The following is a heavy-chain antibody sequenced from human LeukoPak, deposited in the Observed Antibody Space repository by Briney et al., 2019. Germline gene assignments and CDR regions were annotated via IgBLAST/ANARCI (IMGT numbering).Heavy chain of an antibody. V-gene: IGHV1-8*02. J-gene: IGHJ4*02. CDR3: ARGRGTMVRGVIINDY. CDR1: GYTFTGYY. D-gene: IGHD3-10*01. CDR2: MNPNSGNT. Sequence: VASVKVSCKASGYTFTGYYMHWVRPATGQGLEWMGWMNPNSGNTGYAQKFQGRVTMTRNTSISTAYMELSSLRSEDTAVYYCARGRGTMVRGVIINDYWGQGTLVTVSS.